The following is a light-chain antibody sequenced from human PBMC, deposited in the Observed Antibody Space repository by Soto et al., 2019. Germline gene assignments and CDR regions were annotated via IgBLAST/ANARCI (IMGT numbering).Light chain of an antibody. CDR1: NIGSFN. CDR3: QVWDSGSDHPV. V-gene: IGLV3-21*04. J-gene: IGLJ2*01. CDR2: YVN. Sequence: SYELTQPPPVSVAPGWTSSLTCGGNNIGSFNVHWYQQRPGQAPVLVMYYVNDRPSGIPEGFSGSNSRNTATLTISGVEAGDEADYYCQVWDSGSDHPVFGGGTKVTVL.